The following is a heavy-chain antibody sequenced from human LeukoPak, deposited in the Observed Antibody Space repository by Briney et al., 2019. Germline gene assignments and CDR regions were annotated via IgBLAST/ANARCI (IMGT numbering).Heavy chain of an antibody. CDR1: GFAFGSEA. D-gene: IGHD3-10*01. J-gene: IGHJ4*02. CDR2: ISPGGGTT. V-gene: IGHV3-23*01. Sequence: PGGSLRLSCAVSGFAFGSEAMSWVRQSPARGLEWVASISPGGGTTYYADYVKGRFIISRDNSNNTLFVQMNSLRAEDTAVYYCARDGVNKRFGESSFDYWGQGTLVTVSS. CDR3: ARDGVNKRFGESSFDY.